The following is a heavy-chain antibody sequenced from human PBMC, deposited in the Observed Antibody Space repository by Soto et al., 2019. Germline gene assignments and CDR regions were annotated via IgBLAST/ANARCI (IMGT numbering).Heavy chain of an antibody. Sequence: PWGSLRLSCAVSGFNVMSYWIIFFRQAPGKGLEWVASIKEDGSEIYYLQSVRGRFAISRDSAGNALQLAMNYLSAEDTATYFCARDIGFDYVNWGQGTLVTVSS. V-gene: IGHV3-7*01. J-gene: IGHJ4*02. CDR1: GFNVMSYW. D-gene: IGHD3-16*01. CDR2: IKEDGSEI. CDR3: ARDIGFDYVN.